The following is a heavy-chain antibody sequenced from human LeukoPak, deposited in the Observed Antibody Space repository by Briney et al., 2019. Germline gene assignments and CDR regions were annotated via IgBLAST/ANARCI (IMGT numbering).Heavy chain of an antibody. CDR1: GFPVSTNY. D-gene: IGHD4-17*01. V-gene: IGHV3-53*01. Sequence: GGSLRLPCEASGFPVSTNYMSWVRQAPGKGLEWVSIIYSGGTTFYADSVKGRFTISRDNSTNTVYLQMDRLRAEDTAVYYCARAPSVTTNYDSWGQGTLVTVSS. CDR2: IYSGGTT. J-gene: IGHJ4*02. CDR3: ARAPSVTTNYDS.